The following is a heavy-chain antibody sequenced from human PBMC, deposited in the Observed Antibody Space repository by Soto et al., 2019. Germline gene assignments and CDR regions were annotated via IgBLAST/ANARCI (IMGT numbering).Heavy chain of an antibody. CDR2: IKSKTDGGTT. J-gene: IGHJ4*02. Sequence: PGGSLRLSCAASGFTFSNAWMSWVRQAPGKGLEWVGRIKSKTDGGTTDYAAPVKGRFTISRDDSKNTLYLQMNSLKTEDTAVYYCTTDRVLLWFGELLYKFWGQGTLVTVSS. V-gene: IGHV3-15*01. D-gene: IGHD3-10*01. CDR3: TTDRVLLWFGELLYKF. CDR1: GFTFSNAW.